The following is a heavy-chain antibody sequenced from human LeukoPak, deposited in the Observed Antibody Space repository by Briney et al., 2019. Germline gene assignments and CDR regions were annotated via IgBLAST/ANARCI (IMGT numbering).Heavy chain of an antibody. CDR2: INTDGSST. CDR3: AREFSGGSLTDDLDP. Sequence: GGSLRLSCAASGFTFSSYWMHWVRQAPGKGLVWVSRINTDGSSTSYADSVKGRFTISRDNAKNTLYLQMNSLRAEDTAVYYCAREFSGGSLTDDLDPWGQGTLVTVSS. V-gene: IGHV3-74*01. D-gene: IGHD2-15*01. J-gene: IGHJ5*02. CDR1: GFTFSSYW.